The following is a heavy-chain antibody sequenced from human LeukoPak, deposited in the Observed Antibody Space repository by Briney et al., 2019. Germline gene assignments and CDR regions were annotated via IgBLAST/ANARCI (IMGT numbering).Heavy chain of an antibody. Sequence: PSETLSLICAVWGYSISSGYYWGWIRHPPGKGLDWIENIYHSGSTYYNPSLKSRVTISVDTSKNQFSLTLTSVTAADTAVYYCAKHATRTPQLLYNMDVWGKGTTVTVSS. J-gene: IGHJ6*03. CDR2: IYHSGST. V-gene: IGHV4-38-2*01. D-gene: IGHD6-6*01. CDR1: GYSISSGYY. CDR3: AKHATRTPQLLYNMDV.